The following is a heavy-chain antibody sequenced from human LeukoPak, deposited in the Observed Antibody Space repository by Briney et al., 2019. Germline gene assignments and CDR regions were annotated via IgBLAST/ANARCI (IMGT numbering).Heavy chain of an antibody. CDR2: IHYGGST. CDR1: GGSISSYY. J-gene: IGHJ3*02. Sequence: PSETLSLTCTVSGGSISSYYWSWIRQPPGKGLEWIGYIHYGGSTNYNPSLKSRVTISVDTSNNQFSLKVSSVTAADTAVYYCARHVSGSYYLDAFGIWGQGTMVTVSS. V-gene: IGHV4-59*08. CDR3: ARHVSGSYYLDAFGI. D-gene: IGHD1-26*01.